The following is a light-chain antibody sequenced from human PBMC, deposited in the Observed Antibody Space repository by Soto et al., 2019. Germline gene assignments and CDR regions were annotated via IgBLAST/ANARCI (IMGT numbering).Light chain of an antibody. CDR1: SSDVGANNH. Sequence: QSVLTRPASVSASPGQSITISCTGTSSDVGANNHVSWYQQHPGKAPKLMIYDVSNRPLGVSDRFSGSKSGNMASLTISGLQAEDESDYYCSSYTSGNTVFGTGTKLTVL. J-gene: IGLJ1*01. V-gene: IGLV2-14*01. CDR3: SSYTSGNTV. CDR2: DVS.